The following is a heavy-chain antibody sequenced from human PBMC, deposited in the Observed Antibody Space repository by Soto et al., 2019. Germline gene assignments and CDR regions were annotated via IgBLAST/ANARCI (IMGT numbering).Heavy chain of an antibody. CDR2: IFYSGST. CDR3: ARQSSGYYYGWFDP. Sequence: SETLSLTCTVSGGSIRDSTYYWGWIRQPPGKGLEWVGSIFYSGSTFYSPSLKSRVTMSVDTSKNQFSFMLSSVTAADTAVYYCARQSSGYYYGWFDPWGQGTLVT. CDR1: GGSIRDSTYY. V-gene: IGHV4-39*01. D-gene: IGHD3-22*01. J-gene: IGHJ5*02.